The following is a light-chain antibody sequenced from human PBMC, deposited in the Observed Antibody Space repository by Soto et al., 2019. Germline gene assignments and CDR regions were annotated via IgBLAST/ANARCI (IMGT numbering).Light chain of an antibody. CDR2: EVR. Sequence: QSALTQPASVSGSPGQSITVSCTGTNTDVGGYNYVSWYQHRPGKAPRLMIYEVRNRLSGVSNRFSGSKSGNTASLTISGLQSEDEADYYCSSYTNSSTLDYVFGTGTKLTVL. CDR3: SSYTNSSTLDYV. J-gene: IGLJ1*01. CDR1: NTDVGGYNY. V-gene: IGLV2-14*01.